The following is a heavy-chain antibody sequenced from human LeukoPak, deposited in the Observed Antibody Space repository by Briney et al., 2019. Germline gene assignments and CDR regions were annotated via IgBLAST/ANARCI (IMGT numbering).Heavy chain of an antibody. CDR2: ISSTGGYV. CDR3: AREGYYYESSGYYHLQGVDY. CDR1: GFTFSLYT. V-gene: IGHV3-21*01. Sequence: PGGSLRLSCAASGFTFSLYTMTWVRQAPGKGLEWVSSISSTGGYVYYADSVKGRFTISRDNAKNSPYLQMNSLRAEDTAVYYCAREGYYYESSGYYHLQGVDYWGQGTPVTVSS. D-gene: IGHD3-22*01. J-gene: IGHJ4*02.